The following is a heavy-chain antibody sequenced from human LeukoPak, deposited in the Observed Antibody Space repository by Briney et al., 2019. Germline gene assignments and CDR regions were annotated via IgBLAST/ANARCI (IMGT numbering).Heavy chain of an antibody. J-gene: IGHJ6*03. CDR1: GGSISNYY. D-gene: IGHD5-18*01. CDR3: AITETASFPEYSFCNIDV. V-gene: IGHV4-4*07. Sequence: PSETLSLTCTVSGGSISNYYWSWFRQPAGKGLEWLGRIYTSGRTNYNPSLKSRVTIALDRSTNHFSLRLSSVTAADTAMYYCAITETASFPEYSFCNIDVWGKGTTVTVSS. CDR2: IYTSGRT.